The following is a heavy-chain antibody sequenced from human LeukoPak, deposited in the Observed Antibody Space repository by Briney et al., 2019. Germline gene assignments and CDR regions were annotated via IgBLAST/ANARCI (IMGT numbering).Heavy chain of an antibody. CDR2: ISADNGDT. V-gene: IGHV1-18*01. D-gene: IGHD4-17*01. J-gene: IGHJ4*02. Sequence: ASVKVSCKASGGTFSSYAISWVRQAPGQGLDWMGWISADNGDTNYAQKLQGRVTMTTDTSTSTAYMELRSLRSDDTAVYYCGRGSYGDPLFDYWGQGTLVTVSS. CDR1: GGTFSSYA. CDR3: GRGSYGDPLFDY.